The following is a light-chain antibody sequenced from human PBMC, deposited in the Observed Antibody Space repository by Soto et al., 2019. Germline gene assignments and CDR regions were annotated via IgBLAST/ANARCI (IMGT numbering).Light chain of an antibody. J-gene: IGKJ1*01. Sequence: DIQMTQSPSTLSGAVGDRVTIACRASQSISSYVSWYQQKPGKAPKLLIYAASRLQSGVPSRFSGSRSGTDFTLTISSLQPEDFATYYCQQSYSRVTFGQGTKVDIK. V-gene: IGKV1-39*01. CDR3: QQSYSRVT. CDR1: QSISSY. CDR2: AAS.